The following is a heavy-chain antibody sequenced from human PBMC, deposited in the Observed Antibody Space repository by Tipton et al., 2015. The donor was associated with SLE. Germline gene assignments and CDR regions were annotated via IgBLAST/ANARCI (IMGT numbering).Heavy chain of an antibody. CDR2: ISGSGGST. CDR3: AKDLSTAYYYGSGSLDY. D-gene: IGHD3-10*01. V-gene: IGHV3-23*01. CDR1: GFTFSRYN. J-gene: IGHJ4*02. Sequence: SLRLSCAASGFTFSRYNMSWVRQAPGKGLEWVSAISGSGGSTYYADSVKGRFTISRDNSKNTLYLQMNSLRAEDTAVYYCAKDLSTAYYYGSGSLDYWGQGTLVTVSS.